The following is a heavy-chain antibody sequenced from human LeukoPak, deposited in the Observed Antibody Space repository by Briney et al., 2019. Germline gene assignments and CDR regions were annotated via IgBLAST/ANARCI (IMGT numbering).Heavy chain of an antibody. D-gene: IGHD6-19*01. V-gene: IGHV4-31*03. Sequence: SETLSLTCTVSGGSISSGGYYWSWIRQHPGKGLEWIGYIYYSGSTYYNPCLKSRVTISVDTSKNQFSLKLSSVTAADTAVYYCAREVAGKALRFDYWGQGTLVTVSS. CDR2: IYYSGST. J-gene: IGHJ4*02. CDR1: GGSISSGGYY. CDR3: AREVAGKALRFDY.